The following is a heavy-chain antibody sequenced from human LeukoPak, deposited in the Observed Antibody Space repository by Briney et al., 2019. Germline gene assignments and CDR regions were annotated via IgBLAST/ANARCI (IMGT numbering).Heavy chain of an antibody. J-gene: IGHJ6*02. V-gene: IGHV3-23*01. CDR1: GFTFSSYA. CDR3: XXXXXXXYYYYGMDV. Sequence: GGSLRLSCAASGFTFSSYAMSWVRQAPGKGLEWVSAISGSGGSTYYADSVKGRFTISRDNSKNTLYLQLNSLRAEDTAVYYCXXXXXXXYYYYGMDVWGQGTTVTVSS. CDR2: ISGSGGST.